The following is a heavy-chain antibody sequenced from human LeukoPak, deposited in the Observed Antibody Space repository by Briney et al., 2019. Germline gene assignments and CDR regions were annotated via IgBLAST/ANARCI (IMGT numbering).Heavy chain of an antibody. D-gene: IGHD5-18*01. CDR2: ISGSSSNV. CDR1: GFTFSSYE. J-gene: IGHJ4*02. CDR3: ARGFRDTAMFLDY. V-gene: IGHV3-48*03. Sequence: GGSLRLSCAASGFTFSSYEMNWVRQAPGKGLEWISAISGSSSNVYYAASVRGRFTISRDNAENSLYLQLNTMRAEDTAVYYCARGFRDTAMFLDYWGQGTLVTVPS.